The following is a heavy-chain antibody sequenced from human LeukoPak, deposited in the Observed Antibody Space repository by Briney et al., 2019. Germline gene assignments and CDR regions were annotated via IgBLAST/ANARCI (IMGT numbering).Heavy chain of an antibody. CDR2: INAGNGNT. Sequence: ASVKVSCKASGYTFTSYAMHWVRQAPGQRLEWMGWINAGNGNTKYSQKFQGRVTITRDTSASTAYMELSSLRSEDTAVYYCARDGGYCNGGSCYGDTWHYDYYYGMDVWGKGTTVTVSS. D-gene: IGHD2-15*01. V-gene: IGHV1-3*01. J-gene: IGHJ6*04. CDR1: GYTFTSYA. CDR3: ARDGGYCNGGSCYGDTWHYDYYYGMDV.